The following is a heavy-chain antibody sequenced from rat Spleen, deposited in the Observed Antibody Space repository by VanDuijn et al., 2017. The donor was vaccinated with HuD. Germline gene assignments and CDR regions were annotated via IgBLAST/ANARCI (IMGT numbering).Heavy chain of an antibody. D-gene: IGHD1-7*01. J-gene: IGHJ2*01. CDR1: GFSLTSYS. V-gene: IGHV2-30*01. Sequence: QVQLKESGPCLVQPSETLSLTCTVSGFSLTSYSVSWVRQPSGKGPEWMGRLWYDGGTDYNSALRSRLSISRDTSKSQVFLKVNSLQNEDIATYYCVRGGNGPKDYYFDYWGQGVMVPVSS. CDR3: VRGGNGPKDYYFDY. CDR2: LWYDGGT.